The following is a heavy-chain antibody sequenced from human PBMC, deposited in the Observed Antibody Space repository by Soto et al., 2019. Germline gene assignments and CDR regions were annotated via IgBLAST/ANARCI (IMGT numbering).Heavy chain of an antibody. D-gene: IGHD3-16*01. V-gene: IGHV4-59*01. CDR1: GGSLSTYY. J-gene: IGHJ3*02. CDR2: VYHTGST. Sequence: QVQLQESGPGLVKPSETLSLTCSVSGGSLSTYYWSWIRQPPGKGLEWIGYVYHTGSTNYSPSLKSRVTMSVDTSKNHFSLRLGSGTAADTAVYYCARTQLGSFDIWGQGTMVTVSS. CDR3: ARTQLGSFDI.